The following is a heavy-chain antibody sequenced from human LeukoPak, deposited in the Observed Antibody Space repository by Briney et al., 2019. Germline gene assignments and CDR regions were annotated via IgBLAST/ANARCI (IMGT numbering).Heavy chain of an antibody. CDR1: GGSISSSNYY. D-gene: IGHD3-9*01. CDR3: ARELRYFDWATYYFDY. V-gene: IGHV4-39*07. Sequence: SETLSLTCSVSGGSISSSNYYWGWIRQPPGKGLEWIGSIYYSGSTYYNPSLKSRVTISVDTSKNQFSLKLNSVTAADTAVYYCARELRYFDWATYYFDYWGQGTPVTVSS. CDR2: IYYSGST. J-gene: IGHJ4*02.